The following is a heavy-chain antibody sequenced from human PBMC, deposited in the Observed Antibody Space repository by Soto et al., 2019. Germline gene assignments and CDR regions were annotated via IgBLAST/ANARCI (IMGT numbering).Heavy chain of an antibody. CDR1: GGSFSGYY. CDR2: INHSGST. J-gene: IGHJ5*02. D-gene: IGHD3-3*01. Sequence: SETLSLTCAVYGGSFSGYYWSWIRQPPGKGLEWIGEINHSGSTNHNPSLKSRVTISVDTSKNQFSLKLSSVTAADTAVYYCARAPPTYYDFWSGYYKTDNWFDPWGQGTLVTVSS. V-gene: IGHV4-34*01. CDR3: ARAPPTYYDFWSGYYKTDNWFDP.